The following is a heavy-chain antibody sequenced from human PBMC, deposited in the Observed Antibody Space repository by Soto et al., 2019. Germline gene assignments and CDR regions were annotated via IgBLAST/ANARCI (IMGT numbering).Heavy chain of an antibody. Sequence: QVQLVQSGGEVKKPGSSVKVSCKSSGGTFSNYAITWVRQAPGQGFEWMGAIIPTFETADYAQKFRGRVTITADESTSTAYLELSSLRSEDTAVYFCARGQTYYYRSSGYYRGVEDTVDIWGQGTMVSVSS. J-gene: IGHJ3*02. D-gene: IGHD3-22*01. CDR3: ARGQTYYYRSSGYYRGVEDTVDI. CDR2: IIPTFETA. CDR1: GGTFSNYA. V-gene: IGHV1-69*01.